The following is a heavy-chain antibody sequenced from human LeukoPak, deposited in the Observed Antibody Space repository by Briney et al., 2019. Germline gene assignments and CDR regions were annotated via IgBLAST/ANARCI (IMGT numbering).Heavy chain of an antibody. J-gene: IGHJ4*02. CDR3: AKGRGTTVTSAANY. Sequence: GGSLSLSCAASGFTFSSYAMSWVRQAPGKGLEWVSSIGGSGDNTFYADSVKDRFTISRDNSKNTLFLQMNSLRAEDTAVYYCAKGRGTTVTSAANYWGQGTLVTVSS. CDR2: IGGSGDNT. V-gene: IGHV3-23*01. D-gene: IGHD4-17*01. CDR1: GFTFSSYA.